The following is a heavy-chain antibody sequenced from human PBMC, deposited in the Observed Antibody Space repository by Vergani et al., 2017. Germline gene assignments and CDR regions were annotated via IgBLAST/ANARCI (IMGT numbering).Heavy chain of an antibody. Sequence: VKLEESGGGVVQPGRSLRLSCAASGFSFNSYWMHWVRQVPGKGLLWVSRIKSDGSITAYADSVKGRFTISRENAQNTLYLQMNSLRVEDTGVYYCARARCIETCYMSNWLDSWGQGTLVTVSS. V-gene: IGHV3-74*03. CDR1: GFSFNSYW. CDR2: IKSDGSIT. J-gene: IGHJ5*01. D-gene: IGHD3-9*01. CDR3: ARARCIETCYMSNWLDS.